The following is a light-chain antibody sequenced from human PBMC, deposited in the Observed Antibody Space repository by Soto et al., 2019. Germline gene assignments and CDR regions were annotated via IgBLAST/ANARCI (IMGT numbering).Light chain of an antibody. CDR2: DAS. V-gene: IGKV3-11*01. CDR3: QQRSSWPRT. J-gene: IGKJ2*01. CDR1: RSLYIY. Sequence: EIVLTQSPATLSLSPGERATLSCRASRSLYIYLAWFQQKPGQAPRLLIYDASKRATGIPARFSGSGSGTDFTLTISSLEPEDFAVYYCQQRSSWPRTFGQGTKLEIK.